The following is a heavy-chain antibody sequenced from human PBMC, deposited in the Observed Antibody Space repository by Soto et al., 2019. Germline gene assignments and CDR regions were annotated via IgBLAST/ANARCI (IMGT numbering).Heavy chain of an antibody. Sequence: QVQLQESGPGLVRPSQTLSLTCTVSGGSISTDHYHWTWIRQTPGKGLEWIGYIHYSGSIHFNPSLQSRVSMSVDTSKNLFSLKLSSVTAADTAVYFCAREDDGGDRDYYGLDVWGQGTTVTLSS. CDR2: IHYSGSI. CDR3: AREDDGGDRDYYGLDV. CDR1: GGSISTDHYH. D-gene: IGHD2-21*02. J-gene: IGHJ6*02. V-gene: IGHV4-30-4*01.